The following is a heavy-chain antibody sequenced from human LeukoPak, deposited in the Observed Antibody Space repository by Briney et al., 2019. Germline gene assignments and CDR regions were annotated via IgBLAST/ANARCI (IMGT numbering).Heavy chain of an antibody. CDR3: AKNRGTSWYKDY. CDR1: GFTFTSYA. J-gene: IGHJ4*02. V-gene: IGHV3-23*01. Sequence: GGSLRLSCVVSGFTFTSYAMSWVRQAPGKGLEWVSFISSIGSSTYYADSVKGRFTISRDNSKNTLYLQMNSLRAEDTAVYYCAKNRGTSWYKDYWGQGTLVTVSS. CDR2: ISSIGSST. D-gene: IGHD6-13*01.